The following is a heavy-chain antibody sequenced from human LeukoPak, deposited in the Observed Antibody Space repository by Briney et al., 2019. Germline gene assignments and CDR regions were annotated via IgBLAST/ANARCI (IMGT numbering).Heavy chain of an antibody. CDR1: GGSISSYY. CDR3: ARVGGRITIFGDNWFDP. J-gene: IGHJ5*02. Sequence: SETLSLTCTVSGGSISSYYWSWIRQPPGKGLEWIGYIYYSGSTNYNPSLKSRVTISVDTSKNQFSLKLSSVTAADTAVYYCARVGGRITIFGDNWFDPWGQGTLVTVSS. D-gene: IGHD3-3*01. CDR2: IYYSGST. V-gene: IGHV4-59*12.